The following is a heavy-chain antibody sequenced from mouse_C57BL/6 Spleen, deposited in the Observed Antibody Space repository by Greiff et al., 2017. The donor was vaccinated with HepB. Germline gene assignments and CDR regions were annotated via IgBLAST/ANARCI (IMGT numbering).Heavy chain of an antibody. CDR3: ARDYYGSSYYWYFDV. J-gene: IGHJ1*03. Sequence: EVQRVESGGGLVKPGGSLKLSCAASGFTFSSYAMSWVRQTPEKRLEWVATISDGGSYTYYPDNVKGRVTISRDNAKNNLYLQMSHLKSEDTAMYYCARDYYGSSYYWYFDVWGTGTTVTVSS. CDR1: GFTFSSYA. D-gene: IGHD1-1*01. V-gene: IGHV5-4*01. CDR2: ISDGGSYT.